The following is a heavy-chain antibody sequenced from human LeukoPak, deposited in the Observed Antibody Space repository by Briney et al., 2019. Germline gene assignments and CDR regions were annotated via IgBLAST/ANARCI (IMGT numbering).Heavy chain of an antibody. CDR3: ARVDGYDSSYYYYMDV. CDR1: GGSISSGSYY. CDR2: IYTSGST. D-gene: IGHD5-24*01. Sequence: SQTLSLTCTVSGGSISSGSYYWSWIRQPAGKGLEWIGRIYTSGSTNYNPSLKGRVTISVDTSKNQFSLKLSSVTAADTAVYYCARVDGYDSSYYYYMDVWGKGTTVTVSS. V-gene: IGHV4-61*02. J-gene: IGHJ6*03.